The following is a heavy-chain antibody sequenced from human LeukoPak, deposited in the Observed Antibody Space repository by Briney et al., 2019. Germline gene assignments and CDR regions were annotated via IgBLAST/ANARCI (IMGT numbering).Heavy chain of an antibody. J-gene: IGHJ4*02. CDR3: ARFNYYDSSGYPFDY. CDR1: GGSISSYY. V-gene: IGHV4-59*01. CDR2: IYYSGST. D-gene: IGHD3-22*01. Sequence: SETLSLTCTVSGGSISSYYWSWIRQPPGKGLEWIGYIYYSGSTNYNPSLKSRVTISVDTSKNQFSLKLSSVTAADTAVYYCARFNYYDSSGYPFDYWGQGTLVTVSS.